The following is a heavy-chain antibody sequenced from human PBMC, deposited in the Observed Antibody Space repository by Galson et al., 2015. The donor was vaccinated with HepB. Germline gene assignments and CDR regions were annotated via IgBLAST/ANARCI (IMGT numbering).Heavy chain of an antibody. CDR1: GGSFSDHY. V-gene: IGHV4-34*01. J-gene: IGHJ5*02. Sequence: ETLSLTCAVYGGSFSDHYWSWIRQPPGKGLEWIGEINHSGGIRYTPSLTSRVTISIDTSKNQFFLKLSSVTVADTAVYYCARGRQNRLTSFGPGRWFDPWGQGTLVTVSS. CDR3: ARGRQNRLTSFGPGRWFDP. CDR2: INHSGGI. D-gene: IGHD3-3*01.